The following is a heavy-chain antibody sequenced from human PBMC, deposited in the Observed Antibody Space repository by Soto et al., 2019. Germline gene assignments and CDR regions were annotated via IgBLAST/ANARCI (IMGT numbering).Heavy chain of an antibody. J-gene: IGHJ6*03. Sequence: QSQTLSLTCAISGDSVSSNSAAWNWIRQSPSRGLEWLGRTYYRSKWYNDYAVSVKSRITINPDTSKNQFSLQLNSVTPEDTAVYYCARARASYGDYSTRGVGYYYYMDVWGKGTTVTVSS. CDR3: ARARASYGDYSTRGVGYYYYMDV. V-gene: IGHV6-1*01. CDR2: TYYRSKWYN. D-gene: IGHD4-17*01. CDR1: GDSVSSNSAA.